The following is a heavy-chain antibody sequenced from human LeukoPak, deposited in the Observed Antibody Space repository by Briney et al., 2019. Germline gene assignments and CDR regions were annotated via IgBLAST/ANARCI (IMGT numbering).Heavy chain of an antibody. Sequence: GGSLRLSCAASGFTFSSYAMHWVRQAPGKGLEWVSYISSSGSTKYYADSVKGRFTISRDIARNSLYLQMNSLRAEDTAVYFCARGGLSIMGYWGQGTLVTVSS. D-gene: IGHD2/OR15-2a*01. V-gene: IGHV3-48*01. J-gene: IGHJ4*02. CDR2: ISSSGSTK. CDR1: GFTFSSYA. CDR3: ARGGLSIMGY.